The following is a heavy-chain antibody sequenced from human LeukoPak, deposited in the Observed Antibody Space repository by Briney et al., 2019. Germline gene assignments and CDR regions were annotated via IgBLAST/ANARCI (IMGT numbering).Heavy chain of an antibody. CDR1: GGSISSYY. CDR2: IYYSGST. V-gene: IGHV4-59*01. Sequence: SETLSLTCTVSGGSISSYYWSWIRQPPGKGLEWIGYIYYSGSTNYNPSLKSRVTISVDTSKNQFSLKLSSATAADTAVYYCARADITIFGVVIHYYFDYWGQGTLVTVSS. J-gene: IGHJ4*02. D-gene: IGHD3-3*01. CDR3: ARADITIFGVVIHYYFDY.